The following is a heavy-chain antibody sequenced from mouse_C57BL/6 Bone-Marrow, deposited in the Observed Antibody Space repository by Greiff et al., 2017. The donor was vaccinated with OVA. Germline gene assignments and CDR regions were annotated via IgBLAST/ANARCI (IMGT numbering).Heavy chain of an antibody. D-gene: IGHD2-4*01. V-gene: IGHV5-16*01. CDR3: ARGDYDVFYWYFDV. Sequence: EVMLVESEGGLVQPGSSMKLSCTASGFTFSDYYMAWVRQVPEKGLEWVANINYDGSSTYYLDSLKSRFIISRDNAKNILYLQMSSLKSEDTATYYCARGDYDVFYWYFDVWGTGTTVTVSS. J-gene: IGHJ1*03. CDR2: INYDGSST. CDR1: GFTFSDYY.